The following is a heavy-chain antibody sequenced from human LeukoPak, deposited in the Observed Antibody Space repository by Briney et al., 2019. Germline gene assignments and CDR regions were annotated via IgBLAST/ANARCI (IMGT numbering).Heavy chain of an antibody. V-gene: IGHV1-69*01. CDR3: ARPICSSTSCYSYYYYYGMDV. J-gene: IGHJ6*02. Sequence: PWASVKVSCKASGGTFSSYAISWVRQAPGQGLEWMGGIIPIFGTANYAQKFQGRVTITADESTSIAYMELSSLRSEDTAVYYCARPICSSTSCYSYYYYYGMDVWGQGTTVTVSS. CDR2: IIPIFGTA. CDR1: GGTFSSYA. D-gene: IGHD2-2*02.